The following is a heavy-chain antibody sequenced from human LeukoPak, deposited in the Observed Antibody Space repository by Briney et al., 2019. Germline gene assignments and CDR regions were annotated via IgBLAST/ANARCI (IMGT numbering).Heavy chain of an antibody. Sequence: GGSLRPSCAASGFSFSSYWMTWVRQAPGEGLEWVANIKQDGSQKYYVDSVKGRFTISRDNAKNSLYLQMNSLRAEDTAVYYCVSTGSQLDYWGQGTLVTVSS. CDR3: VSTGSQLDY. CDR2: IKQDGSQK. CDR1: GFSFSSYW. V-gene: IGHV3-7*01. J-gene: IGHJ4*02. D-gene: IGHD2-2*01.